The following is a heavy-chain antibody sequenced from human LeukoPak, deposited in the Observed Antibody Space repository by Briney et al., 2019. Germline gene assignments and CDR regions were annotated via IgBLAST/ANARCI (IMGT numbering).Heavy chain of an antibody. Sequence: KPGGSLRLSCAASGFTFSDYYMTWIRQAPGQGLEWISHVSGSDENKYYAGSVRGRFAISRDNAEKSLFLQMSNVRAEDTAVYYCARAGLGGHYIDYWGQGTLVTVSS. CDR2: VSGSDENK. CDR3: ARAGLGGHYIDY. V-gene: IGHV3-11*01. D-gene: IGHD2-15*01. CDR1: GFTFSDYY. J-gene: IGHJ4*02.